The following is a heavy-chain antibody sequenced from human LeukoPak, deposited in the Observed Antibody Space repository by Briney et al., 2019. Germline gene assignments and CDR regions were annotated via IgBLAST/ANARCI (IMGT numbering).Heavy chain of an antibody. CDR1: GGTFSSYA. J-gene: IGHJ4*02. CDR2: ISGSGGST. Sequence: GASVKVSCKASGGTFSSYAMSWVRQAPGKGLEWVSAISGSGGSTYYADSVKGRFTISRDNSKNTLYLQMNSLRAEDTAVYYCAKRGYNWNDENYWGQGTLVTVSS. V-gene: IGHV3-23*01. CDR3: AKRGYNWNDENY. D-gene: IGHD1-20*01.